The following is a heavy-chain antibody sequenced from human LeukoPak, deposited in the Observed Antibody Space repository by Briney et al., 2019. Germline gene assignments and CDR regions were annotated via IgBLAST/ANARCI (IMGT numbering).Heavy chain of an antibody. CDR1: GGSISGFY. Sequence: SETLSLTCTVSGGSISGFYWSWIRQPPGKGLEYIGYIYYSGTTDYNPSLKSRVTISVDTSKNQFSLKLSSVTAADTAVYYCARCTSTSCYNFDYWGQGSLVTVSS. V-gene: IGHV4-59*08. CDR3: ARCTSTSCYNFDY. J-gene: IGHJ4*02. CDR2: IYYSGTT. D-gene: IGHD2-2*02.